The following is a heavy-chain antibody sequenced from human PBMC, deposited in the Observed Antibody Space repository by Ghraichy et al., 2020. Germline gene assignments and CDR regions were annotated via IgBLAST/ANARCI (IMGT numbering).Heavy chain of an antibody. CDR2: IYYSGSN. D-gene: IGHD3-3*01. J-gene: IGHJ6*02. V-gene: IGHV4-31*03. CDR3: ARGPYYDSYYYYYGMDV. CDR1: GGSISSGGYY. Sequence: SETLSLTCTVSGGSISSGGYYWSWIRQHPGKGLEWVGYIYYSGSNNYNPSLKSRVTISPDTSKNQFSLKLSSVTAADTAVYYCARGPYYDSYYYYYGMDVWGQGTTVTVSS.